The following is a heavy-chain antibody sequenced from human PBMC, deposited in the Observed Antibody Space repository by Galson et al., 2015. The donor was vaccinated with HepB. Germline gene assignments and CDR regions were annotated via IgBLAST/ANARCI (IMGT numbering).Heavy chain of an antibody. CDR3: TRLGDLPGYSSL. CDR1: GFTFSGSA. Sequence: SLRLSCAASGFTFSGSAMHWVRQASGRGLEWVGRIGSNANSYATAYAASVKGRFTISRDDSKNTAYMQMNSLKTEDTAVYYCTRLGDLPGYSSLWGQGTLVTVSS. CDR2: IGSNANSYAT. D-gene: IGHD6-13*01. J-gene: IGHJ4*02. V-gene: IGHV3-73*01.